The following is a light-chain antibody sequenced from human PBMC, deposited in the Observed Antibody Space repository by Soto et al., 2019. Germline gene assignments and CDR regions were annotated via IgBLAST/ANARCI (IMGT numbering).Light chain of an antibody. Sequence: EIVLTQSPGTLSLSPEERATLSCRASQSVSSSYLAWYQHKPGQAPRLLIYDTSNRATGIPARFSGSGSGTDFTLTISSLEPEDFAVYYCHQRKSWPRTFGQGTKVDIK. J-gene: IGKJ1*01. V-gene: IGKV3D-20*02. CDR1: QSVSSSY. CDR3: HQRKSWPRT. CDR2: DTS.